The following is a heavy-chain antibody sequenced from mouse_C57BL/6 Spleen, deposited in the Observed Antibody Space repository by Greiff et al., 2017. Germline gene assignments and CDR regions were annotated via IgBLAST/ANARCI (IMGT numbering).Heavy chain of an antibody. D-gene: IGHD1-1*01. J-gene: IGHJ4*01. Sequence: QVQLKQSGAELARPGASVKLSCKASGYTFTSYGISWVKQRTGQGLEWIGEIYPRSGNTYYNEKFKGKATLTADKSSSTAYMELRSLTSEDSAVYFCARFTKRDAMDYWGQGTSVTVSS. V-gene: IGHV1-81*01. CDR1: GYTFTSYG. CDR2: IYPRSGNT. CDR3: ARFTKRDAMDY.